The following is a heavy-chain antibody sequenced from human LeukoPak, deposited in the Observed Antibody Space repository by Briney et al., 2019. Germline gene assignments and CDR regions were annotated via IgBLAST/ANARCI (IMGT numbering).Heavy chain of an antibody. J-gene: IGHJ4*02. CDR3: AKDEGLVGASYYFDY. Sequence: GGSLRLSCAASGFTFSSYARSWVRQAPGKGLEWVSAISGSGGSTYYADSVKGRFTTSRDNSKNTLYLQMNSLRAEDTAVYYCAKDEGLVGASYYFDYWGQGTLVTVSS. CDR2: ISGSGGST. D-gene: IGHD1-26*01. CDR1: GFTFSSYA. V-gene: IGHV3-23*01.